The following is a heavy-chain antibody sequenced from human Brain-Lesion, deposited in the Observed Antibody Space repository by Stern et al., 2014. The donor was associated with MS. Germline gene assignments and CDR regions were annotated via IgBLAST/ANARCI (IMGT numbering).Heavy chain of an antibody. CDR1: GGSVSSTSYA. D-gene: IGHD2-15*01. CDR3: AGEEDIRYCSGGSCTGNWFDP. CDR2: IYYSGNT. V-gene: IGHV4-39*02. J-gene: IGHJ5*02. Sequence: QVQLQESGPGLVKPSETLSLTCTVAGGSVSSTSYAWAWIRQPPGKGLEWIGTIYYSGNTYYSPSLKRRLTLFLTKSKNPFSMQRRFVTAADTAVYYCAGEEDIRYCSGGSCTGNWFDPWGQGTLVTVSS.